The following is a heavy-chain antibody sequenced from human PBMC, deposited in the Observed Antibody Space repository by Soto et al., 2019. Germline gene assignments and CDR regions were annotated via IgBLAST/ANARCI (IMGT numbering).Heavy chain of an antibody. Sequence: QVQLVESGGGVVQPGRSLRLSCAASGFTFSSYAMHWVRQAPGKGLEWVAVISYDGSNKYYADSVKGRFTISRDNSKNTLYLQMNSLRAEDTAVYYCARDPITIFGVALGGMDVWGQGTTVTVSS. CDR2: ISYDGSNK. J-gene: IGHJ6*02. V-gene: IGHV3-30-3*01. CDR1: GFTFSSYA. D-gene: IGHD3-3*01. CDR3: ARDPITIFGVALGGMDV.